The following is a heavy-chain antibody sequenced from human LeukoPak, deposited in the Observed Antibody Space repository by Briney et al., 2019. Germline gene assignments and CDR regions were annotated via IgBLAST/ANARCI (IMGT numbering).Heavy chain of an antibody. Sequence: ASVKVSCKVSGYTLTELSMHWVRQAPGKGLEWMGGFDPEDGETIYAQKFQGRVTMTEDTSTDTAYMELSGLRSEDTAVYYCATGRDYYGSGSYYNGLYYFDYWGQGTLVTVSS. CDR2: FDPEDGET. CDR1: GYTLTELS. J-gene: IGHJ4*02. D-gene: IGHD3-10*01. V-gene: IGHV1-24*01. CDR3: ATGRDYYGSGSYYNGLYYFDY.